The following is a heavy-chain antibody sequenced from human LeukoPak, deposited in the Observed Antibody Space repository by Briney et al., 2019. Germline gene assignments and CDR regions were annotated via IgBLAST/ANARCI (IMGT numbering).Heavy chain of an antibody. Sequence: GGSLRLSCAASGFTFSDYYMSWIREAPRKGLGWVSYISSSSSYTNYADSVKVRFTISRDKAKNSLYLQMNSLRAEDTAVYYCARVYSDGYNSYFDYWGQGTLVTVSS. CDR2: ISSSSSYT. CDR3: ARVYSDGYNSYFDY. CDR1: GFTFSDYY. D-gene: IGHD5-24*01. V-gene: IGHV3-11*05. J-gene: IGHJ4*02.